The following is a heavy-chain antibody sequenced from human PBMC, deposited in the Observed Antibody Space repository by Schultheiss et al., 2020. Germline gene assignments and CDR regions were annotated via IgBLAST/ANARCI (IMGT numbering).Heavy chain of an antibody. Sequence: SETLSLTCAVYGGSFSGYYWSWIRQPPGKGLEWIGEINHSGSTNYNPSLKSRVTISVDTSKNQFSLKLSSVTAADTAVYYCARGTVTTGGYYYYMDVWGRGGTGTVTS. J-gene: IGHJ6*03. CDR3: ARGTVTTGGYYYYMDV. CDR2: INHSGST. CDR1: GGSFSGYY. D-gene: IGHD4-17*01. V-gene: IGHV4-34*01.